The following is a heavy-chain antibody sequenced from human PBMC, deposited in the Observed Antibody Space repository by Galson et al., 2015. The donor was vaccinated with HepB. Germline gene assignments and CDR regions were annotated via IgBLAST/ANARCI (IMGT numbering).Heavy chain of an antibody. D-gene: IGHD3-10*01. CDR2: ISYDGSDK. J-gene: IGHJ3*01. V-gene: IGHV3-30*18. CDR1: GFSFNKFG. Sequence: SLRLSCAASGFSFNKFGMHWVRQAPGKGLEWVALISYDGSDKYYADSVKGRFSISRDDSKNTLHLQMNSLRAEDTAVYYCAKVVLSYGSGTYYHGAFDVWGQGTMVTVSS. CDR3: AKVVLSYGSGTYYHGAFDV.